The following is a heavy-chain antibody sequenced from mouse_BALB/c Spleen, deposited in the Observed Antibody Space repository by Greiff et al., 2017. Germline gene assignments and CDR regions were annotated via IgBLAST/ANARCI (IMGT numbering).Heavy chain of an antibody. D-gene: IGHD2-1*01. V-gene: IGHV1-77*01. CDR1: GYTFTDYY. CDR3: ASPLLGYYAMDY. Sequence: VQLVESGAELARPGASVKLSCKASGYTFTDYYINWVKQRTGQGLEWIGEIYPGSGYTYYNEKFKGKATLTADKSSSTAYMQLSSLTSEDSAVYFCASPLLGYYAMDYWGQGTSVTVSS. CDR2: IYPGSGYT. J-gene: IGHJ4*01.